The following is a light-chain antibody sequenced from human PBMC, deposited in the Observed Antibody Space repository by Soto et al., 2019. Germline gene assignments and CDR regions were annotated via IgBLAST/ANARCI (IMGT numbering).Light chain of an antibody. J-gene: IGKJ2*01. V-gene: IGKV3-20*01. Sequence: EIVLTQSPATLSSSPGERATLSCRASQSVSISYFAWYQQKPGQAPSLLIYGASSRATGIPDRFSGSGSVTDFTLTISRLQPEDFAVYYCQQYGSSPYTFGQGTKLEIK. CDR1: QSVSISY. CDR2: GAS. CDR3: QQYGSSPYT.